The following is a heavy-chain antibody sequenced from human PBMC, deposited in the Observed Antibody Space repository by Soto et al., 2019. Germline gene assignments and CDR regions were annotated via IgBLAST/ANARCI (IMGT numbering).Heavy chain of an antibody. CDR2: INPNSGGT. CDR3: ARVATNLYSLCAFDY. D-gene: IGHD2-21*01. J-gene: IGHJ4*02. CDR1: GYTFTGYY. Sequence: GASVKVSSKASGYTFTGYYMHWVRQAPGQGLEWMGWINPNSGGTNYAQKFQGWVTMTRDTSISTAYMELSRLRSDDTAVYYCARVATNLYSLCAFDYWGQGTLVTVSS. V-gene: IGHV1-2*04.